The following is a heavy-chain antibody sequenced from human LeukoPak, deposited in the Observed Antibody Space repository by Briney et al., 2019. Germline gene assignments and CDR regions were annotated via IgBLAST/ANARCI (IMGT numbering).Heavy chain of an antibody. Sequence: SETLSLTCAVYGGSFSAYYWSWIRQPPGKGLEWIGEINHSGSTNQNPSLESRVTISVDTSKNQFSLKLSSVTAADTAVYYCARVSPYYYDSSGSFDYWGQGTLVTVSS. CDR3: ARVSPYYYDSSGSFDY. V-gene: IGHV4-34*01. CDR2: INHSGST. J-gene: IGHJ4*02. D-gene: IGHD3-22*01. CDR1: GGSFSAYY.